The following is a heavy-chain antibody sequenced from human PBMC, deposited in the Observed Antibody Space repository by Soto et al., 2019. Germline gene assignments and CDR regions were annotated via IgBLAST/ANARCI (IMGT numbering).Heavy chain of an antibody. CDR3: ARANEGHIVATIKRPPTLGRTYCGGDRCTEY. V-gene: IGHV1-18*01. D-gene: IGHD2-21*02. Sequence: GSSVKVSCKASGYTFTSYGISWVRQAPGQGLEWMGWISAYNGNTNYAQKLQGRVTMTTDTSTSTAYMELRSLRSDDTAVYYCARANEGHIVATIKRPPTLGRTYCGGDRCTEY. J-gene: IGHJ1*01. CDR2: ISAYNGNT. CDR1: GYTFTSYG.